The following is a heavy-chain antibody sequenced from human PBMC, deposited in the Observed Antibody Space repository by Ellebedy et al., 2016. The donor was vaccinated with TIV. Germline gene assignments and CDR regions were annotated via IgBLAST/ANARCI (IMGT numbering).Heavy chain of an antibody. D-gene: IGHD3-10*01. CDR2: IIPIFGTA. Sequence: AASVKVSCKASGGTFSSYAISWVRQAPGQGLEWMGGIIPIFGTANYAQKFQGRVTITADESTSTAYMELSSLRSEDTAVYYCARGEDYYGSGSAFDYWGQGTLVTVSS. CDR1: GGTFSSYA. J-gene: IGHJ4*02. CDR3: ARGEDYYGSGSAFDY. V-gene: IGHV1-69*13.